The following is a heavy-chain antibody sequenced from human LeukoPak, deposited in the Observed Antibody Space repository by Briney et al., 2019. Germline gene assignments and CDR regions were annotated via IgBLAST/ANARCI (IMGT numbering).Heavy chain of an antibody. J-gene: IGHJ5*02. Sequence: GGSLRLSCAVSGLTFSNYAMSWVRQAPGKGLEWVSGISGSGGSTNYAESVKGRFTISRDNSKNTLFLQMNSLRAEDTAVYYCAKAPDYRAPNGYFDPWGQGPRSPSPQ. CDR3: AKAPDYRAPNGYFDP. V-gene: IGHV3-23*01. CDR1: GLTFSNYA. CDR2: ISGSGGST. D-gene: IGHD4-11*01.